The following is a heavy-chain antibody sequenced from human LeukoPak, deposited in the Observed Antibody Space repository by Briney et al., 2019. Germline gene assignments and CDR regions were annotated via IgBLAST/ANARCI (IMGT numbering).Heavy chain of an antibody. CDR3: ARDGDLGAPYSMDV. Sequence: ASVKVSCKASGYTFKSHTIHWVRQAPGQRLEWMGWIYPGNGDTKSSQNLQGRVTITTDTSASTAYMELSSLRYEDTAIYYCARDGDLGAPYSMDVWGQGTTVTISS. CDR2: IYPGNGDT. D-gene: IGHD2-21*01. J-gene: IGHJ6*02. V-gene: IGHV1-3*01. CDR1: GYTFKSHT.